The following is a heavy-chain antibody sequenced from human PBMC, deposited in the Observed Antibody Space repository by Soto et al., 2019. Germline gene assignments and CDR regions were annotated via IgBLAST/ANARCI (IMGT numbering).Heavy chain of an antibody. Sequence: QVQLQESGPGLVKPWETLSLTCTVSGGSISSYYWSWIRQPPGKGLEWIGYIYYSGSTNYNPSLKSRVTISVDTSKNQFSLKLSSVTAADTAVYYCARESELWPITDYWGQGTLVTVSS. CDR3: ARESELWPITDY. CDR1: GGSISSYY. CDR2: IYYSGST. D-gene: IGHD5-18*01. J-gene: IGHJ4*02. V-gene: IGHV4-59*01.